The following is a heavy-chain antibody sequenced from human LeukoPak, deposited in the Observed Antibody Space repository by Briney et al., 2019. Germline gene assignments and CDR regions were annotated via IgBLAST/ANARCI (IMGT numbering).Heavy chain of an antibody. D-gene: IGHD3-3*01. CDR2: IYHSGRT. Sequence: PSETLSLTCSVSGYSINNGYYWGWIRQPPGKGLEWIGSIYHSGRTYYNPSLKNRVTISVDTSKDQFSLKLGSVTAADTAVYFCARDETYSDFWSGSTEGGKGYYLDYWGQGILVTVSS. J-gene: IGHJ4*02. V-gene: IGHV4-38-2*02. CDR1: GYSINNGYY. CDR3: ARDETYSDFWSGSTEGGKGYYLDY.